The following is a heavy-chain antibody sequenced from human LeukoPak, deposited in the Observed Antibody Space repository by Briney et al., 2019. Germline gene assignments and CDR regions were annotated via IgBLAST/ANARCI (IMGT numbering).Heavy chain of an antibody. D-gene: IGHD2-21*01. Sequence: ASVKVSCKASGGTFSSYAISWVRQAPGQGLEWMGRINPSGDSVSYAQKFQDRVTMTRDTSTNTVYLELSSLRSDDTAVYYCARTMADGGANHWGQGTLVTVSS. J-gene: IGHJ5*02. CDR2: INPSGDSV. CDR1: GGTFSSYA. V-gene: IGHV1-46*01. CDR3: ARTMADGGANH.